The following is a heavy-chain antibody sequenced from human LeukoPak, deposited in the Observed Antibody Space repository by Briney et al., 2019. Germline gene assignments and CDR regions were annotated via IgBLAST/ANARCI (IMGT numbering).Heavy chain of an antibody. CDR3: ARVELYASGWYGSVDY. CDR2: ISYDGTNK. CDR1: GFTFSSYG. D-gene: IGHD6-19*01. J-gene: IGHJ4*02. V-gene: IGHV3-30*03. Sequence: GGSLRLSCVASGFTFSSYGMHWVRQAPGKGLEWVAVISYDGTNKYYADSVRGRFTISRDNSKNTLYLQMDSLRTEDAAVYYCARVELYASGWYGSVDYWGQGTLVAASS.